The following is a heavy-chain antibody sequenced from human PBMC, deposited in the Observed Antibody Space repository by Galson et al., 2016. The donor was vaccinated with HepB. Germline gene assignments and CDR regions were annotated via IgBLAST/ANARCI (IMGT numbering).Heavy chain of an antibody. Sequence: SLRLSCAASGFIVSSYYMSWVRRAAGKGLEWVAVIHSGGDTYYADSVEGRFTISSDKSKKTLYLHMNSLRAEDTAVYYCARERGSSSSNYFDYWGQGALVTVSS. J-gene: IGHJ4*02. CDR2: IHSGGDT. V-gene: IGHV3-53*01. D-gene: IGHD6-6*01. CDR3: ARERGSSSSNYFDY. CDR1: GFIVSSYY.